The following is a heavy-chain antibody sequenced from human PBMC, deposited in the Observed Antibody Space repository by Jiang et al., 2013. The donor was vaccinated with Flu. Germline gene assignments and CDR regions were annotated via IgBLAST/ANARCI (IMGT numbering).Heavy chain of an antibody. V-gene: IGHV1-69*01. CDR3: ARDSVTIFGVVNNWFDP. CDR2: IIPIFGTA. CDR1: FSSYA. J-gene: IGHJ5*02. Sequence: FSSYAISWVRQAPGQGLEWMGGIIPIFGTANYAQKFQGRVTITADESTSTAYMELSSLRSEDTAVYYCARDSVTIFGVVNNWFDPWGQGTLVTVSS. D-gene: IGHD3-3*01.